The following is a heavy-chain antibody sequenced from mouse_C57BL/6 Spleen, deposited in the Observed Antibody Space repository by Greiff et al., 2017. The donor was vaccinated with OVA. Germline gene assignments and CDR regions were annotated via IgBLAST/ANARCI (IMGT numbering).Heavy chain of an antibody. D-gene: IGHD1-1*01. CDR2: INPRNGGT. CDR1: GYAFTSYW. J-gene: IGHJ1*03. V-gene: IGHV1-53*01. CDR3: ARDDDCSSYVWYCEG. Sequence: QVQLKQPGPELVKPGASVKLSCKASGYAFTSYWMNWVKQRPGQGLEWIGSINPRNGGTNYNEKFKGKATLTVDKSSCSAYMQLSSLTYEDSAVYYGARDDDCSSYVWYCEGGGTATTVTVAS.